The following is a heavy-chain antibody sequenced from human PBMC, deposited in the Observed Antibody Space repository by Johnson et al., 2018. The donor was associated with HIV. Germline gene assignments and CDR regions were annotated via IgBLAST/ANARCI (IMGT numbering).Heavy chain of an antibody. CDR1: GIIFSHYG. V-gene: IGHV3-30*18. J-gene: IGHJ3*01. Sequence: QVQLVESGGGVVQPGRSLRLSCAVSGIIFSHYGMHWVRQAPGKGLEWVAVISYDGSNKYYADPVKGRFTISRDNSKNTLYLQMNSLRAEDTAVYYCAKARDATRQTDALDVGGQGTMVTVSS. CDR3: AKARDATRQTDALDV. CDR2: ISYDGSNK.